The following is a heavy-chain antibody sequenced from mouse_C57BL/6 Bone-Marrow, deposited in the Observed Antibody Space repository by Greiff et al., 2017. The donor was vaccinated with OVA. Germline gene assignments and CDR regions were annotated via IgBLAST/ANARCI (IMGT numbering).Heavy chain of an antibody. CDR3: ARDRGLLPSYWYFDV. V-gene: IGHV5-16*01. CDR1: GFTFSDYY. CDR2: INYDGSST. Sequence: EVMLVESEGGLVQPGSSMKLSCTASGFTFSDYYMAWVRQVPEKGLEWVANINYDGSSTYYLDSLKSRFIISRDNAKNILCLQMSSLKSEDTATYYCARDRGLLPSYWYFDVWGTGTTVTVSS. D-gene: IGHD2-3*01. J-gene: IGHJ1*03.